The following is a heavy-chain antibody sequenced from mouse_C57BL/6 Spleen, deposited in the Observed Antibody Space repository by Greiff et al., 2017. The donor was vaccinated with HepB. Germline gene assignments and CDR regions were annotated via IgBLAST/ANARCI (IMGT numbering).Heavy chain of an antibody. V-gene: IGHV1-22*01. J-gene: IGHJ2*01. D-gene: IGHD1-1*01. CDR1: GYTFTDYN. Sequence: EVQLQQSGPELVKPGASVKMSCKASGYTFTDYNMHWVKQSHGKSLEWIGDINPNNGGTSYNQKFKGKDTLTVNKSSSKAYMELRSLTAEDSAVYCCARRDYGSLFDYWGQGTTLTVSS. CDR3: ARRDYGSLFDY. CDR2: INPNNGGT.